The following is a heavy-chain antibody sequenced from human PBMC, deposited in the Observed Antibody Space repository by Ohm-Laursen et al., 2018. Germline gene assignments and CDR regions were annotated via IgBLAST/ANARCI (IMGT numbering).Heavy chain of an antibody. CDR3: AGTTVTTNWFDP. J-gene: IGHJ5*02. V-gene: IGHV4-38-2*01. CDR2: IFHRGSP. D-gene: IGHD4-17*01. CDR1: GYSISSGYY. Sequence: GTLSLTCAVSGYSISSGYYWGWIRQPPGKRLEWLGSIFHRGSPYYSPSLKSRVTILVDTSKNQLSLKMSSVTAADTAVYYCAGTTVTTNWFDPWGQGTLVTVSS.